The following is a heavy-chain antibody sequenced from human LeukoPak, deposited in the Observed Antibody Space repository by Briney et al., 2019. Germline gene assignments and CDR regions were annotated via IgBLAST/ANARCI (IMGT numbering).Heavy chain of an antibody. CDR2: ISWNSGSI. CDR3: AKDITAMGLRYFDL. CDR1: GFTFDDYA. Sequence: QPGRSLRLSCAASGFTFDDYAMHWVRQAPGKGLEWVSGISWNSGSIGYADSVKGRFTISRDNAKNSLYLQMNSLRAEDTALYYCAKDITAMGLRYFDLWGRGTLVTVSS. V-gene: IGHV3-9*01. D-gene: IGHD5-18*01. J-gene: IGHJ2*01.